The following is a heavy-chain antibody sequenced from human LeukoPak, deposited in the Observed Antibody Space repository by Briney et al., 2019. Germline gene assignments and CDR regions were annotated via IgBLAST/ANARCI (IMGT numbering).Heavy chain of an antibody. CDR1: GYTFTGYY. CDR3: ATSRYCDTTICYRLYGMDV. J-gene: IGHJ6*02. CDR2: IIPSSGTT. D-gene: IGHD2-2*01. V-gene: IGHV1-69*13. Sequence: ASVKGSCKASGYTFTGYYMHWVRQAPGQGLEWMGGIIPSSGTTNYAQKFQGRVRITADESTSTAYMELSSLRSDDTAVYSCATSRYCDTTICYRLYGMDVWGQGTTVAVSS.